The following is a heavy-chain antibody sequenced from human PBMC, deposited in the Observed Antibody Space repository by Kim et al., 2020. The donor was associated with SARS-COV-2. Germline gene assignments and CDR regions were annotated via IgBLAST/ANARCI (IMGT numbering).Heavy chain of an antibody. V-gene: IGHV3-48*02. CDR2: ISSSSSTI. CDR1: GFTFSSYS. D-gene: IGHD6-19*01. Sequence: GGSLRLSCAASGFTFSSYSMNWVRQAPGKGLEWVSYISSSSSTIYYADSVKGRFTISRDNAKNSLYLQMNSLRDEDTAVYYCARDGYSSGWYVHIYFDYWGQGTLVTVSS. J-gene: IGHJ4*02. CDR3: ARDGYSSGWYVHIYFDY.